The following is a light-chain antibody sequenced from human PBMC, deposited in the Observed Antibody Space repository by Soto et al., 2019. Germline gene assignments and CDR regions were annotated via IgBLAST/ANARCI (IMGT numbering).Light chain of an antibody. Sequence: EIVMTQSPATLSVSPGETATLSCRSSQSLTSYLAWYQQKPDQAPRLLIYGISTRATDIPARFSGSGSGTDFNLTISSLEPEDFAVYYCQQRSNWPPEVNFGQGTRLEIK. CDR1: QSLTSY. J-gene: IGKJ5*01. CDR3: QQRSNWPPEVN. CDR2: GIS. V-gene: IGKV3-11*01.